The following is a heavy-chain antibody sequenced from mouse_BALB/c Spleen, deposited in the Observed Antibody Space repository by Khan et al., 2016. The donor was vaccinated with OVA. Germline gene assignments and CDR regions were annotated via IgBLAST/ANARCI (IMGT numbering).Heavy chain of an antibody. CDR2: ISYSGST. V-gene: IGHV3-2*02. D-gene: IGHD3-3*01. CDR1: GYSITSDYA. Sequence: EVQLQESGPGLVKPSQSLSLTCTVTGYSITSDYAWNWIRQFPGNKLEWMGYISYSGSTSYTPSLKSRISITRDTSKNQFFLQLNSVTTVDTARDYCTGGRAYWGQGTLVTVSA. J-gene: IGHJ3*01. CDR3: TGGRAY.